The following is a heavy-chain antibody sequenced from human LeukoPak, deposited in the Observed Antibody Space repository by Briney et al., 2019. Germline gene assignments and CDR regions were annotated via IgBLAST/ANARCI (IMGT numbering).Heavy chain of an antibody. J-gene: IGHJ4*02. CDR2: FDPEDGET. Sequence: GASVKVSCKVSGYTLTELSMHWVRQAPGKGLEWMGGFDPEDGETIYAQKFQGRVTMTEDTSTDTAYMELSSLRSEDTAVYYCARDEGKSSSWFFDYWGQGTLVTVSS. D-gene: IGHD6-13*01. CDR3: ARDEGKSSSWFFDY. V-gene: IGHV1-24*01. CDR1: GYTLTELS.